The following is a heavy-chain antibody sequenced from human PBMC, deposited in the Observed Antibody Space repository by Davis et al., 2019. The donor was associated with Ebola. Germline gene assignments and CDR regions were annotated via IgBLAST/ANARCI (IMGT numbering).Heavy chain of an antibody. J-gene: IGHJ6*02. CDR1: GFTFSSYA. V-gene: IGHV3-23*01. Sequence: GESLKISCAASGFTFSSYAMSWVRQAPGKGLEWVSAISGSGGSTYYADSFKGRFTISRDNSKNTLFLQMNSLRAGDTAVYYCAKAWGVITTSYYAMDVWGQGTTVTVSS. CDR3: AKAWGVITTSYYAMDV. D-gene: IGHD4/OR15-4a*01. CDR2: ISGSGGST.